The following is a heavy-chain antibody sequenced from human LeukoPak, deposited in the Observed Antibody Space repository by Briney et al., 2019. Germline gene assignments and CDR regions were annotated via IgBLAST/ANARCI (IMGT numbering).Heavy chain of an antibody. V-gene: IGHV3-21*01. CDR3: ARGPDSTIYYMDV. CDR1: GFTFSSYE. J-gene: IGHJ6*03. CDR2: SSSRSTYI. D-gene: IGHD6-13*01. Sequence: GGSLRLSCAASGFTFSSYEMNWVRQAPGKGLEWVSSSSSRSTYIFYADSVKGRFTISRDNAKNSLYLQMDSLRAEDTAVYYCARGPDSTIYYMDVWGKGTTVTVSS.